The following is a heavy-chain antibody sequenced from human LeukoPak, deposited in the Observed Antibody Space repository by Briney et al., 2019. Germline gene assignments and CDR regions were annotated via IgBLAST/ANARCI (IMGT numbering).Heavy chain of an antibody. CDR3: ARGFRYYGSGIGY. D-gene: IGHD3-10*01. Sequence: QPGGSLRLSCAASGFTFSEYSMHWVRQAPGKGLEYVSAISTNRGSTYYANSVKGRFTISRDDPKNTLDLQMGSLRPEDMAVYYCARGFRYYGSGIGYWGQGTLVTVSS. CDR2: ISTNRGST. V-gene: IGHV3-64*01. J-gene: IGHJ4*02. CDR1: GFTFSEYS.